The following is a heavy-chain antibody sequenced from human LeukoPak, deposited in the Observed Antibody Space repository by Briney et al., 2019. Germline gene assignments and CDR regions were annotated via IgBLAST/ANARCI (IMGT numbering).Heavy chain of an antibody. CDR2: INPGGGST. V-gene: IGHV1-46*01. J-gene: IGHJ4*02. Sequence: ASVKVSCKASGYTFTRYFMHWVRQAPGQGLEWMGIINPGGGSTNYAQKFQGRVTMTRDTSTSTVYMELSSLRSEDTAMYYCARGGGIRGVMITFYDYWGQGTLVTVSS. CDR1: GYTFTRYF. D-gene: IGHD3-10*01. CDR3: ARGGGIRGVMITFYDY.